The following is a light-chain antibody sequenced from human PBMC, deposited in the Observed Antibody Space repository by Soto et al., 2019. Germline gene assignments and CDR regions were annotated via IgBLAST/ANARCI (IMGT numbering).Light chain of an antibody. CDR3: HQRYNWLT. CDR1: QTVSTY. CDR2: GAS. V-gene: IGKV3-11*01. J-gene: IGKJ4*01. Sequence: IVLTQSPATLSLSPGERATLSCRARQTVSTYLSWYQHKPGQAPRLLIYGASKRATGIPARFSGSGSGTDFTLTISSIEPEDSAVYYCHQRYNWLTFGGGTKVEIK.